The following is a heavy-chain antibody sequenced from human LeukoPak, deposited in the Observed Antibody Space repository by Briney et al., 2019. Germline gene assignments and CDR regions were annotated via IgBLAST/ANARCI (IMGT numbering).Heavy chain of an antibody. J-gene: IGHJ3*02. D-gene: IGHD5-24*01. Sequence: GGSLRLSCAASGFTFSSYAMHWVRQAPGKGLEWVAVISYDGSTKYSADSVKGRFTISRDNSKNALYVQMSSLRDDDTAVYYCARVRGDGYWGTLGAFDIWGQGTMVTVSS. CDR3: ARVRGDGYWGTLGAFDI. CDR2: ISYDGSTK. CDR1: GFTFSSYA. V-gene: IGHV3-30*15.